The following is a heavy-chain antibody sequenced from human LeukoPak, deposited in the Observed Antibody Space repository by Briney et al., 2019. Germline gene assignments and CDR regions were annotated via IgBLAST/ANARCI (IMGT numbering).Heavy chain of an antibody. CDR3: ARESDGDPRFFDY. CDR1: GGSISGYY. CDR2: INISGNT. V-gene: IGHV4-4*08. J-gene: IGHJ4*02. Sequence: PSETLSLTCTVSGGSISGYYWSWIRQPPGKALEWIGRINISGNTKYNPSLKSRVTISVDTSKNQFSLKLTSVTAADTALYYCARESDGDPRFFDYWGQGTLVTVSS. D-gene: IGHD5-24*01.